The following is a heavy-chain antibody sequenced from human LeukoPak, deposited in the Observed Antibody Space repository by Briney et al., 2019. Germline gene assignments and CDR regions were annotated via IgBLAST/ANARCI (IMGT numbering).Heavy chain of an antibody. CDR3: AKDNVVVPAAPYGMDA. V-gene: IGHV3-23*01. CDR1: GFTFSSYA. Sequence: GGSLRLSCAASGFTFSSYAMSWVRQAPGKGLEWVSTIGGSGGNTYYADSVKGRSAISRDNSRNTLYLQMNSLRAEDTAVYYCAKDNVVVPAAPYGMDAWGQGTTVTVSS. D-gene: IGHD2-2*01. J-gene: IGHJ6*02. CDR2: IGGSGGNT.